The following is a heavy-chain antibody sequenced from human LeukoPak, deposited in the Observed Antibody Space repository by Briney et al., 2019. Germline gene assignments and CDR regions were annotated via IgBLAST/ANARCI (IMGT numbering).Heavy chain of an antibody. CDR1: GFTLSDYY. CDR3: ARHRQYYGSGSLYYFDY. CDR2: LSSSSSTYT. D-gene: IGHD3-10*01. V-gene: IGHV3-11*03. J-gene: IGHJ4*02. Sequence: GGSLRLSCAASGFTLSDYYMSWIRQAPGKGLEWVSYLSSSSSTYTNYADSVKGRFTISRDNAKNSLYLQMNSLRAEDTAVYYCARHRQYYGSGSLYYFDYWGQGTLVTVSS.